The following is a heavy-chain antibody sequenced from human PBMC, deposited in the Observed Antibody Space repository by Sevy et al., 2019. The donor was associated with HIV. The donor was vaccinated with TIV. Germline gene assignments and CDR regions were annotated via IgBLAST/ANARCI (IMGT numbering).Heavy chain of an antibody. CDR3: GRHDYGDYHTYFDY. J-gene: IGHJ4*02. Sequence: SETLSLTCTVSGGSISTNSYYWGWIRQPPRKGLELIGSIYYNGYTYYNPSLKSRVTISVDTSKNQFSLMLISVTAADTAVYYCGRHDYGDYHTYFDYWGQGTLVTVSS. CDR1: GGSISTNSYY. CDR2: IYYNGYT. D-gene: IGHD4-17*01. V-gene: IGHV4-39*01.